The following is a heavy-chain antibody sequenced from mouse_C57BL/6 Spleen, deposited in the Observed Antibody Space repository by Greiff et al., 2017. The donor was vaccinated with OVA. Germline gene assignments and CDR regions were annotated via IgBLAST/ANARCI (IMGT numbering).Heavy chain of an antibody. J-gene: IGHJ3*01. D-gene: IGHD2-5*01. V-gene: IGHV1-7*01. CDR3: AGSYYSNYGAY. CDR1: GYTFTSYW. Sequence: QVQLQQSGAELAKPGASVKLSCKASGYTFTSYWMHWVKQRPGQGLEWIGYINPSSGYTKYNQKFKDKATVTADKSSSTAYMQLSSLTYEDSAVYYCAGSYYSNYGAYWGQGTLVTVSA. CDR2: INPSSGYT.